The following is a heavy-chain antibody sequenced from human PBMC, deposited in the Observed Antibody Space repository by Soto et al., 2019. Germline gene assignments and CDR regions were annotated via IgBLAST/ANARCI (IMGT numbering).Heavy chain of an antibody. D-gene: IGHD6-19*01. J-gene: IGHJ4*02. CDR1: GGSISSYY. Sequence: PSETLSLTCTVPGGSISSYYWSWIRQPPGKGLEWIGYIYYSGSTNYNPSLKSRVTISVDTSKNQFSLKLSSVTAADTAVYYCAREAVAGTTDYWGQGTLVTVSS. V-gene: IGHV4-59*01. CDR3: AREAVAGTTDY. CDR2: IYYSGST.